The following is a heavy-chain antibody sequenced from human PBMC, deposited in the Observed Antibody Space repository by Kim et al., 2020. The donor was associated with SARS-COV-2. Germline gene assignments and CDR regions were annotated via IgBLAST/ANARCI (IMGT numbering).Heavy chain of an antibody. Sequence: KHSQKFPGSVPITRDTSASTAYMELSSLRSEDTAVYYCARISIAAAGTDYWGQGTLVTVSS. V-gene: IGHV1-3*01. J-gene: IGHJ4*02. CDR3: ARISIAAAGTDY. D-gene: IGHD6-13*01.